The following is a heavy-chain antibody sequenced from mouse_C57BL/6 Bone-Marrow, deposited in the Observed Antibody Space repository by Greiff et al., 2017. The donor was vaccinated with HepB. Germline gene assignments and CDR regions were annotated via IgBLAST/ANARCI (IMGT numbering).Heavy chain of an antibody. CDR2: IYPGDGDT. V-gene: IGHV1-82*01. Sequence: VKLVESGPELVKPGASVKISCKASGYAFSSSWMNWVKLRPGKGLEWIGRIYPGDGDTNYNGKFKGKATLTADKSSSTAYMQLSSLTSEDSAVYFCARLGDGNPSGYWGQGTSVTVSS. CDR3: ARLGDGNPSGY. D-gene: IGHD2-1*01. CDR1: GYAFSSSW. J-gene: IGHJ4*01.